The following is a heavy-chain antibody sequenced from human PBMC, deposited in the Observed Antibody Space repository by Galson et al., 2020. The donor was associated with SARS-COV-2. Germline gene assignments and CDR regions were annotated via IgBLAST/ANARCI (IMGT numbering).Heavy chain of an antibody. CDR1: GGSISSSNW. CDR3: ASGCSSTSCYLVDDAFDI. V-gene: IGHV4-4*02. J-gene: IGHJ3*02. D-gene: IGHD2-2*01. CDR2: IYHSGST. Sequence: SETLSLTCAVSGGSISSSNWWSWVRQPPGKGLEWIWEIYHSGSTNYNPSLKSRVTISVDKSKNQFSLKLSSVTAADTAVYYCASGCSSTSCYLVDDAFDIWGQGTMVTVSS.